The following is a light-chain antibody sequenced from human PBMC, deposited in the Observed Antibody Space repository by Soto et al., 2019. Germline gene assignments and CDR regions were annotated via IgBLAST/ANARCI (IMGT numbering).Light chain of an antibody. V-gene: IGKV3-20*01. CDR2: GAS. J-gene: IGKJ2*02. CDR1: QSVSSNF. CDR3: QQYGSSPGT. Sequence: EIVLTQSPGTLSLSPGERATLSCRASQSVSSNFLAWYQQKPGQAPKLLISGASSRATAIPDRFSGSGSGTDFTLSISRLEPEDLALYSCQQYGSSPGTFGQGTKLEIK.